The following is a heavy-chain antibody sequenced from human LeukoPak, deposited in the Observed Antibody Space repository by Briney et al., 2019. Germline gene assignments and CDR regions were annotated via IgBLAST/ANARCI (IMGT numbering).Heavy chain of an antibody. Sequence: GGSLRLSCAASGFTFSSYGMHWVRQAPGKGLERVAVISYDGSNKYYADSVEGRFTISRDNSKNTLYLQMNSLRAEDTAVYYCANEPNYCSGTSCYSGYYYGMDVWGQGTTVTVSS. CDR1: GFTFSSYG. V-gene: IGHV3-30*18. J-gene: IGHJ6*02. CDR3: ANEPNYCSGTSCYSGYYYGMDV. CDR2: ISYDGSNK. D-gene: IGHD2-2*01.